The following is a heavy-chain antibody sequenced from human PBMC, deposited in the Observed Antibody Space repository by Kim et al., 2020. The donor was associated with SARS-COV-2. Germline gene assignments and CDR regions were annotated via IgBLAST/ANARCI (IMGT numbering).Heavy chain of an antibody. J-gene: IGHJ5*02. D-gene: IGHD6-19*01. Sequence: GGSLRLSCAASGFTFSSYGMHWVRQAPGKGLEWVAVIWYDGSNKYYADSVKGRFTISRDNSKNTLYLQMNSLRAEDTAVYYCARSGGGDSYSSGWYSEFDPWGQGTLVTVSS. CDR3: ARSGGGDSYSSGWYSEFDP. CDR2: IWYDGSNK. CDR1: GFTFSSYG. V-gene: IGHV3-33*01.